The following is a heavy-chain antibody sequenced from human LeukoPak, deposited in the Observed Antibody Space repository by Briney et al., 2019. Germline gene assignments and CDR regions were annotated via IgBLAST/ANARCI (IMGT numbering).Heavy chain of an antibody. V-gene: IGHV3-48*01. CDR2: ISSSSSTI. CDR3: ARDSMVRGVIPFDY. Sequence: GGSLRLSCAASGFTFSSYAMNWVRQAPGKGLEWVSYISSSSSTIYHADSVKGRFTISRDNAKNSLYLQMNSLRAEDTAVYYCARDSMVRGVIPFDYWGQGTLVTVSS. J-gene: IGHJ4*02. CDR1: GFTFSSYA. D-gene: IGHD3-10*01.